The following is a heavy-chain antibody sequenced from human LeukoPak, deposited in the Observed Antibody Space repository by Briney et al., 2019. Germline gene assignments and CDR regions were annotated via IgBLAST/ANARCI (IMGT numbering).Heavy chain of an antibody. Sequence: PGGSLRLSCAASGFTFSDYYMSWVRQAPGKGLEWVSYIRSSGSTIYYADSVKGRFTISRDNAKNSLYLQMNSLRAEDTAVYYCARDHYYDSSGYHIDYWGQGTLVTVSS. V-gene: IGHV3-11*01. J-gene: IGHJ4*02. CDR1: GFTFSDYY. D-gene: IGHD3-22*01. CDR3: ARDHYYDSSGYHIDY. CDR2: IRSSGSTI.